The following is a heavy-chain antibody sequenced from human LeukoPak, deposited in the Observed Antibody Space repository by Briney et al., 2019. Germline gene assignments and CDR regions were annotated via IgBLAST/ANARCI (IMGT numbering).Heavy chain of an antibody. CDR1: GYTFTSYG. J-gene: IGHJ5*02. V-gene: IGHV1-18*01. CDR2: ISAYNGNT. CDR3: ARGPRSSSSWYIGDWFGEEA. D-gene: IGHD6-13*01. Sequence: ASVKVSCKASGYTFTSYGINWVRQAPGQGLEWMGWISAYNGNTNYAQKLQGRVTMTTDTSTSTAYMELRSLRSDDTAVYYCARGPRSSSSWYIGDWFGEEAWGQGTLVTVSS.